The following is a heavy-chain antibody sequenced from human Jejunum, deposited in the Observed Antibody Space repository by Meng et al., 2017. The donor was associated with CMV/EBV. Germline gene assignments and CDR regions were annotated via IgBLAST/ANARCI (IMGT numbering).Heavy chain of an antibody. CDR1: GFTFSNYA. CDR3: AKNFYGSGSYY. V-gene: IGHV3-23*01. J-gene: IGHJ4*02. D-gene: IGHD3-10*01. Sequence: ATGFTFSNYAMSWVRQAPGKGLECVSAISDSGRTTDYADSVKGRFTISRDNSKNTLYLLMNSLRAEDTAVYYCAKNFYGSGSYYWGQGTLVTVSS. CDR2: ISDSGRTT.